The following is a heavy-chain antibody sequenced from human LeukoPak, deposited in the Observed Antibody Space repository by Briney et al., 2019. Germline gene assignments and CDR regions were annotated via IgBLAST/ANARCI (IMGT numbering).Heavy chain of an antibody. Sequence: ASVKVSCKASGGTFSSYAISWVRQAPGQGLEWMGRIIPIFGIANYAQKFQGRVTITPDKSTSTAYMELSSLRSEDTAVYYGARDEARYCSSTSCYGTLRQYWGQGTLVTVSS. J-gene: IGHJ4*02. CDR2: IIPIFGIA. D-gene: IGHD2-2*01. CDR3: ARDEARYCSSTSCYGTLRQY. CDR1: GGTFSSYA. V-gene: IGHV1-69*04.